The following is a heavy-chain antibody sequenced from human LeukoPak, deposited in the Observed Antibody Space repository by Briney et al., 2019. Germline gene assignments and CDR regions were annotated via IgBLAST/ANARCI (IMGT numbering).Heavy chain of an antibody. CDR3: ARGLGSSSSRRGHWYFDL. CDR1: GGSFSGCY. CDR2: INHSGST. Sequence: SETLSLTCAVYGGSFSGCYWSWIRQPPGKGLEWIGEINHSGSTNYNPSLKSRVTISVDTSKNQFFLKLSSVTAADTAVYYCARGLGSSSSRRGHWYFDLWGRGTLVTVSS. J-gene: IGHJ2*01. V-gene: IGHV4-34*01. D-gene: IGHD6-6*01.